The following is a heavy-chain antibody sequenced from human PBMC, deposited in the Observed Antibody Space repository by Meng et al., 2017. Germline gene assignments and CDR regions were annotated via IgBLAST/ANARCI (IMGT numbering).Heavy chain of an antibody. D-gene: IGHD4-11*01. CDR1: GFTFSSYA. CDR3: ASNDYRVDY. Sequence: GESLKISCAASGFTFSSYAMHWVRQAPGKGLEWVAVISYDGSNKYYADSVKGRFTISRDNAKNSLYLQMNSLRAEDTAVYYCASNDYRVDYWGQGTLVTVSS. CDR2: ISYDGSNK. V-gene: IGHV3-30*07. J-gene: IGHJ4*02.